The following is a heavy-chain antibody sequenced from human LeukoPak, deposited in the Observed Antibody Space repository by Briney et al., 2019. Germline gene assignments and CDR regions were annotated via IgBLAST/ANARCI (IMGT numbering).Heavy chain of an antibody. D-gene: IGHD3-10*01. CDR1: GYTFTGYY. CDR2: INPSSGDT. J-gene: IGHJ4*02. V-gene: IGHV1-2*02. Sequence: ASVKVSCKASGYTFTGYYMYWVRQAPGQGLEWMGWINPSSGDTNSAQKFEGRVSMTRDTSISTAYMELGRLTSDDTAVYYCARDSTFGELPHWGQGTLVTVSS. CDR3: ARDSTFGELPH.